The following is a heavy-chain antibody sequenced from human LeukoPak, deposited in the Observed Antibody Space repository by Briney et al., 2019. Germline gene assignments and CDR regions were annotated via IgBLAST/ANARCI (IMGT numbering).Heavy chain of an antibody. CDR3: ARVRKGYQLLLKGGYYYYMDV. CDR2: ISSSGSTI. Sequence: GGSLRLSCAASGFTFSDYYMSSIRQAPGKGLEWVSYISSSGSTIYYADSVKGRFTISRDNAKNSLYLQMNSLRAEDTAVYYCARVRKGYQLLLKGGYYYYMDVWGKGTTVTVSS. V-gene: IGHV3-11*04. CDR1: GFTFSDYY. J-gene: IGHJ6*03. D-gene: IGHD2-2*01.